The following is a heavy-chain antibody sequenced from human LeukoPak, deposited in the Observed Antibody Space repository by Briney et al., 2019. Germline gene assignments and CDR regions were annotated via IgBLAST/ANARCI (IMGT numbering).Heavy chain of an antibody. J-gene: IGHJ5*02. CDR2: INPSGGST. CDR1: GYTFTSYY. D-gene: IGHD2-2*01. CDR3: ARGCIVVVPAAVNRAHNWFDP. V-gene: IGHV1-46*01. Sequence: GASVKVSCKASGYTFTSYYMHWVRQAPGQGLERMGIINPSGGSTSYAQKFQGRVTMTRDTSTSTVYMELSSLRSEDTAVYYCARGCIVVVPAAVNRAHNWFDPWGQGTLVTVSS.